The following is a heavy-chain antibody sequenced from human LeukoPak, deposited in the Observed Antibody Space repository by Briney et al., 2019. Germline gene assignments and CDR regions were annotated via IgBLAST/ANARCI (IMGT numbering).Heavy chain of an antibody. J-gene: IGHJ4*02. CDR3: ASLRPYYDSSGYYYDY. V-gene: IGHV4-59*01. Sequence: SETLSLTCTVSGGSISSYYWSWIRQPPGKGLEWIGYIYYSGSTNYNPSLKSRVTISVDTSKNQFSLKLSSVTAADTAVYYCASLRPYYDSSGYYYDYWGQGTLVTVSS. D-gene: IGHD3-22*01. CDR1: GGSISSYY. CDR2: IYYSGST.